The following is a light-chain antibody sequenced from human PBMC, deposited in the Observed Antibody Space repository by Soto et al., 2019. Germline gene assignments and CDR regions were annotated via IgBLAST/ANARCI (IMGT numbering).Light chain of an antibody. Sequence: QTVLGQPPSVSAAPGQRVTISCSGSSSNIGGNSVSWYQQLPGTAPKLLIYDDDKRPSGIPDRFSGSKSGTSATLGITGFQTGDEADYYCGSWDSSLSAYVFGTGTKVTGL. CDR1: SSNIGGNS. J-gene: IGLJ1*01. V-gene: IGLV1-51*01. CDR3: GSWDSSLSAYV. CDR2: DDD.